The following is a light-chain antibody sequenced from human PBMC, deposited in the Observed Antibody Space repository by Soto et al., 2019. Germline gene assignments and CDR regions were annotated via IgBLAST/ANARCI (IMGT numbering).Light chain of an antibody. CDR3: QQYGSSPPRLT. CDR1: QSVSSSY. J-gene: IGKJ4*01. Sequence: EIVLTQSPGTLSLSPGERATLSCRASQSVSSSYLAWYQKKPGQAPRLLIYGASSRTTGIPDRFSGSGAGTDFTLTISRLEHEDFAVYYCQQYGSSPPRLTFGGGTKVEIK. CDR2: GAS. V-gene: IGKV3-20*01.